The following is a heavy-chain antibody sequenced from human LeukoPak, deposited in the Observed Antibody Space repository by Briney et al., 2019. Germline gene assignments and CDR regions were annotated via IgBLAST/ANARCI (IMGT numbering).Heavy chain of an antibody. J-gene: IGHJ3*02. CDR1: GFTFTNYS. Sequence: KPGGSLRLSCAASGFTFTNYSMNWVRQAPGKGLEWVSSISSRSSYIYYADSVKGRFTISRDNAKNSLYLQMNSLRAEDSAVYYCARADSTDGFDIWGQGTMVTVSS. D-gene: IGHD3/OR15-3a*01. CDR3: ARADSTDGFDI. V-gene: IGHV3-21*01. CDR2: ISSRSSYI.